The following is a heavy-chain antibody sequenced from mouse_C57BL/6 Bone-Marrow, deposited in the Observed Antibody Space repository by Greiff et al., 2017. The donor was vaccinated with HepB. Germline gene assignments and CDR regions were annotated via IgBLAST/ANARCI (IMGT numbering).Heavy chain of an antibody. D-gene: IGHD1-1*01. Sequence: VKLQESGPGLVQPSQSLSITCTVSGFSLTSYGVHWVRQSPGKGLEWLGVIWRGGSTDYNEAFMSRLSITKDNSKSQVFFKMNSLQADDTAIYYCAKMGGYYGFEVWGTGTTVTVSS. CDR3: AKMGGYYGFEV. CDR1: GFSLTSYG. CDR2: IWRGGST. J-gene: IGHJ1*03. V-gene: IGHV2-5*01.